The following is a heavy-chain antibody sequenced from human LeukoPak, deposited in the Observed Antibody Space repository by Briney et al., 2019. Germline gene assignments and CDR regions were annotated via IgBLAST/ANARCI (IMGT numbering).Heavy chain of an antibody. CDR3: ARGYGDDY. V-gene: IGHV1-18*01. CDR1: GGTFSSYA. J-gene: IGHJ4*02. CDR2: ISPYSGDT. D-gene: IGHD3-16*01. Sequence: ASVKVSCKASGGTFSSYAISWVRQAPGQGLEWMGWISPYSGDTDYAQKFQGRVTMTTDTSASTVYMELRSLRSDDTAIYYCARGYGDDYGGQETLLTVP.